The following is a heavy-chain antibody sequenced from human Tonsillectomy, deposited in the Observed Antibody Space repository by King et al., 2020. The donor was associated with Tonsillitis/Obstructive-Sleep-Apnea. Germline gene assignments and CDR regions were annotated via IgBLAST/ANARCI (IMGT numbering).Heavy chain of an antibody. V-gene: IGHV1-46*01. Sequence: HGQLVQSGAEVKKPGASVKVSCKASGYTFTSYYMHWVRQAPGQGLEWMGIINPSGGSTSYAQKFQGRVTMTRDTSTSTVYMELNSLRSEDTAVYYCARGCGSGYHNCDAFDIWGQGTMVTVSS. CDR1: GYTFTSYY. D-gene: IGHD3-22*01. CDR3: ARGCGSGYHNCDAFDI. J-gene: IGHJ3*02. CDR2: INPSGGST.